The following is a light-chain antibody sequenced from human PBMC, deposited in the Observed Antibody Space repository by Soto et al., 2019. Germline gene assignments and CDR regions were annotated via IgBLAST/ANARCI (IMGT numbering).Light chain of an antibody. CDR3: QQGHNWPLT. CDR2: GAS. Sequence: EIVMTQSPATLSLSPGEKAALSCRASQSINSEVSWYQQKPGQPPRLLIYGASTRATGVPARFTGSESGSEFTLTISGLQSEDFAVYYCQQGHNWPLTFGQVTRLEI. CDR1: QSINSE. J-gene: IGKJ2*01. V-gene: IGKV3-15*01.